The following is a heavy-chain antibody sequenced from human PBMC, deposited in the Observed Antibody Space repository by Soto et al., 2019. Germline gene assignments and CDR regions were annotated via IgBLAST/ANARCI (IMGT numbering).Heavy chain of an antibody. CDR1: SCSFSGSAYY. CDR3: ARHLDYYDSSAYFDY. CDR2: FYYSGST. D-gene: IGHD3-22*01. V-gene: IGHV4-39*01. J-gene: IGHJ4*02. Sequence: PXETRSLTCTVASCSFSGSAYYWAWIRQPPGKGLEWIGSFYYSGSTYYNPSLKSRLTISVDTSKSQFSLKLYSVTAADTAVYYCARHLDYYDSSAYFDYEGQGALVTVSS.